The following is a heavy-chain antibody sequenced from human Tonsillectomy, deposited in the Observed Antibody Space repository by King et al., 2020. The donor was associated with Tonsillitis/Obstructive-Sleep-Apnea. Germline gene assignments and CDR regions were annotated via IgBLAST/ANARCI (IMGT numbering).Heavy chain of an antibody. Sequence: LTLKESGPTLVKPTQTLTLTCTFSGFSLSTSGVGVGWIRQPPGKALEWLAIIYWDDDKRYSPSLKRRLTITKDTSKNQVVLTMTNMDPVDIATYYCARILWNDAFDIWGQGTVVIVSS. D-gene: IGHD3-10*01. CDR1: GFSLSTSGVG. CDR2: IYWDDDK. CDR3: ARILWNDAFDI. J-gene: IGHJ3*02. V-gene: IGHV2-5*02.